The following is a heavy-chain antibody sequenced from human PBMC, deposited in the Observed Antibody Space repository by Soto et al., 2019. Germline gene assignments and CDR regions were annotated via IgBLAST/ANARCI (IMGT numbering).Heavy chain of an antibody. CDR2: IYHSGST. Sequence: SETLSLTCAVSGGSISSSNWWSWVRQPPGKGLEWIGEIYHSGSTNYNPSLKSRVTISVDKSKNQFSLKLSSVTAADTAVYYCARDQRYSSGYGMDVWGQGTTVTVSS. CDR3: ARDQRYSSGYGMDV. J-gene: IGHJ6*02. V-gene: IGHV4-4*02. CDR1: GGSISSSNW. D-gene: IGHD6-19*01.